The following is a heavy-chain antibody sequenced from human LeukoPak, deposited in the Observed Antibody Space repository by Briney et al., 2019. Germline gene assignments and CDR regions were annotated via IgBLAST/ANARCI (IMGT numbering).Heavy chain of an antibody. CDR2: IYYSGST. V-gene: IGHV4-39*01. CDR3: ARIGGWYDSNPLLGAFDI. D-gene: IGHD3-22*01. CDR1: GGSISSSSYY. Sequence: PSETLSLTCTVSGGSISSSSYYWGWIRQPPGKGLEWIGSIYYSGSTYYNPSLKSRVTISVDTSKNQFSLKLSSVTAADTAVYYCARIGGWYDSNPLLGAFDIWGQGTMVTVSS. J-gene: IGHJ3*02.